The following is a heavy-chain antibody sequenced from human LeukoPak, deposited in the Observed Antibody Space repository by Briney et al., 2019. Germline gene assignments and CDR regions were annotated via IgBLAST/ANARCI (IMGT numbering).Heavy chain of an antibody. CDR3: ARGGGIVGATGAFDI. D-gene: IGHD1-26*01. Sequence: ESLKISCKGSGYSFTSYWIGWVRQMLGKGLEWMGIIYPGDSDTRYSPSFQGQVTISADKSISTAYLQWSSLKASDTASYYCARGGGIVGATGAFDIWGQGTMVTVSS. CDR2: IYPGDSDT. V-gene: IGHV5-51*01. CDR1: GYSFTSYW. J-gene: IGHJ3*02.